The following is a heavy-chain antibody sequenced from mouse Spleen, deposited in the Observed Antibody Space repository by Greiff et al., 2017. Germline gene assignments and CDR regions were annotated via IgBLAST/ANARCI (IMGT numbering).Heavy chain of an antibody. CDR1: GFTFTDYY. D-gene: IGHD2-14*01. J-gene: IGHJ4*01. CDR2: IRNKANGYTT. V-gene: IGHV7-3*01. Sequence: EVQVVESGGGLVQPGGSLSLSCAASGFTFTDYYMSWVRQPPGKALEWLGFIRNKANGYTTEYSASVKGRFTISRDNSQSILYLQMNALRAEDSATYYCAGGYHTMDYWGQGTSVTVSS. CDR3: AGGYHTMDY.